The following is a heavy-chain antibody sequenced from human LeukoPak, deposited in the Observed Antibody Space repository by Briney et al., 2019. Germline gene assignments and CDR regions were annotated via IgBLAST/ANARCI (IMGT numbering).Heavy chain of an antibody. J-gene: IGHJ4*02. CDR1: GGSISRYY. Sequence: SETLSLTCTVSGGSISRYYWSWIRQPPGKGLEWIGYIYYSGSTNYNPSLKSRVTISVDTSKNQFSLKLSSVTAADTAVYYCARDGGSSSWFDYWGQGTLVTVSS. V-gene: IGHV4-59*01. CDR2: IYYSGST. CDR3: ARDGGSSSWFDY. D-gene: IGHD6-13*01.